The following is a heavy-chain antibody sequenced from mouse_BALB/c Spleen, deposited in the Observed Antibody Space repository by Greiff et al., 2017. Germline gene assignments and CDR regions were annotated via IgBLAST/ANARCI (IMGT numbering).Heavy chain of an antibody. D-gene: IGHD1-2*01. Sequence: EVKLQESGPGLVKPSQSLSLTCSVTGYSITSGYYWNWIRQFPGNKLEWMGYISYDGSNNYNPSLKNRISITRDTSKNQFFLKLNSVTTEDTATYYGATATLYYAMDYWGQGTSVTVSS. CDR2: ISYDGSN. V-gene: IGHV3-6*02. J-gene: IGHJ4*01. CDR1: GYSITSGYY. CDR3: ATATLYYAMDY.